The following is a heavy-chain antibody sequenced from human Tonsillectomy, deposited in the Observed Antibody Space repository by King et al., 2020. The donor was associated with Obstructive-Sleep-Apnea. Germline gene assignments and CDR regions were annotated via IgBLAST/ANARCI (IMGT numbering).Heavy chain of an antibody. Sequence: VQLVESGGGVVQPGRSLRLSCAASGFTFSSYVMHCVRQAPGKGLEWVAFIRYDVSIIYYADSVKGRFTISRDNSKNTLYLQMNSLRAEATAVYYCAKDLAIFGVVSPGMDVWGQGTTVTVSS. CDR2: IRYDVSII. D-gene: IGHD3-3*01. V-gene: IGHV3-30*02. CDR3: AKDLAIFGVVSPGMDV. CDR1: GFTFSSYV. J-gene: IGHJ6*02.